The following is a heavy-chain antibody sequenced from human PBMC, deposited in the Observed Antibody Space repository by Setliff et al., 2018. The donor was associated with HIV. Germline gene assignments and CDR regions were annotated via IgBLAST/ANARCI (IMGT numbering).Heavy chain of an antibody. CDR1: GGSISSSRYY. CDR3: ARKGYCSSSGCPTPFDF. J-gene: IGHJ4*02. Sequence: SETLSLTCTVSGGSISSSRYYWDWIRQPPGKGLAWIGSVFYSGSTYYKPSLTSRVTISVDTSKNQFSLKLSSVTAADTAVYYCARKGYCSSSGCPTPFDFWGQGTLVTVSS. V-gene: IGHV4-39*07. CDR2: VFYSGST. D-gene: IGHD2-2*01.